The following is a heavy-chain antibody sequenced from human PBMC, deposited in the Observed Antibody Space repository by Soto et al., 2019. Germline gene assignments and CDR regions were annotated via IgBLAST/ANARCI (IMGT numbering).Heavy chain of an antibody. J-gene: IGHJ4*02. CDR1: GFTFSSYT. CDR2: ISSSSSYT. D-gene: IGHD4-4*01. V-gene: IGHV3-21*04. CDR3: ARDAHSNFDS. Sequence: PGGSLRLSCAASGFTFSSYTMNWVRQAPGKGLEWVSSISSSSSYTYSADSVKGRFTISRDNSKNSLYLQMNSLRAEDTAVYYCARDAHSNFDSWGQGTLVTVSS.